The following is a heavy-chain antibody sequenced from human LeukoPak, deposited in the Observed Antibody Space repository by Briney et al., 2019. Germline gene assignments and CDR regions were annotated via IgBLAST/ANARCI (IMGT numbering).Heavy chain of an antibody. CDR1: GGSISSGSYY. Sequence: SETLSLTCTVSGGSISSGSYYWSWIRQPAGKGLEWIGRIYTSGSTNYNPSLKSRVTISVDTSKNQFSLKLSSVIAADTAVYYCARAPALLWFGELSDPTAFDIWGQGTMVTVSS. J-gene: IGHJ3*02. V-gene: IGHV4-61*02. D-gene: IGHD3-10*01. CDR2: IYTSGST. CDR3: ARAPALLWFGELSDPTAFDI.